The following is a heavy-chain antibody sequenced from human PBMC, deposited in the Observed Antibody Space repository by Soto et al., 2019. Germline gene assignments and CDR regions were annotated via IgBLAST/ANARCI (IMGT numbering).Heavy chain of an antibody. D-gene: IGHD6-19*01. CDR2: INEKGET. V-gene: IGHV3-7*05. J-gene: IGHJ5*02. Sequence: EVQLVESGGGLVQPGGSLRLSCAASGFPFSTYSMSWVRQAPGKGLEWVGNINEKGETNYEESVKGGFTISRDNAKNFLYMQMNSLRVEDTAVYYCVSRAWLSSPWGQGTLVIVSS. CDR1: GFPFSTYS. CDR3: VSRAWLSSP.